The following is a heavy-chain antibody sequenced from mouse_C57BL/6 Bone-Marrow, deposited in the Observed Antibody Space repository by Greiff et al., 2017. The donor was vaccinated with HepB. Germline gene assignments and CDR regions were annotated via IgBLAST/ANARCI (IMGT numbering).Heavy chain of an antibody. Sequence: EVQLQESGPGLVKPSQSLSLTCSVTGYSITSGYYWNWIRQFPGNKLEWMGYISYDGSNNYNPSLKNRISITRDTSKNQFFLKLNSVTTEDTATYYCARLTGKGAWFAYWGQGTLVTVSA. J-gene: IGHJ3*01. D-gene: IGHD4-1*01. CDR3: ARLTGKGAWFAY. CDR1: GYSITSGYY. V-gene: IGHV3-6*01. CDR2: ISYDGSN.